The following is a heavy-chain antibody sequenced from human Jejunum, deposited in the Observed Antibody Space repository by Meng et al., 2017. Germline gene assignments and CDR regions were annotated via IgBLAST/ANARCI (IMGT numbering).Heavy chain of an antibody. CDR3: ARGELLWDY. CDR1: GYSISNVEYF. CDR2: MDYRGST. Sequence: LLSGSGPGLVNPSQSPSLTCTVSGYSISNVEYFWIWVRQPPGKGLEWIGFMDYRGSTFYNPSLKSRVTISVDTSKNQFSLKLSSVIAADTAVYFCARGELLWDYWGQGTLVTVSS. V-gene: IGHV4-30-4*01. J-gene: IGHJ4*02. D-gene: IGHD2-2*01.